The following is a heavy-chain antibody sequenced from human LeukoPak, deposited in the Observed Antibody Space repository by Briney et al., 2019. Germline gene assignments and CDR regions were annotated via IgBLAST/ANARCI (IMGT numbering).Heavy chain of an antibody. D-gene: IGHD6-19*01. CDR1: GGSISTYY. Sequence: SETLSLTCTVSGGSISTYYWSWIRQPPGKGLEWIGYIYYSGSTNYNPSLKSRVTISVDTSKNQFSLKLSSVTATDTAVYYCARHSTSGWNWFDPWGQGTLVTVSS. V-gene: IGHV4-59*08. J-gene: IGHJ5*02. CDR2: IYYSGST. CDR3: ARHSTSGWNWFDP.